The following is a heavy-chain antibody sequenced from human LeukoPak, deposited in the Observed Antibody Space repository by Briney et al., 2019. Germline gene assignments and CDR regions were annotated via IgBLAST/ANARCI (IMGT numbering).Heavy chain of an antibody. J-gene: IGHJ4*02. D-gene: IGHD3-22*01. Sequence: SETLSLTCVVSSGSISSSNWWSWVCQPPGKGLEWVGEISHNGLTKYNPSPKSRVTISVDKSKNQFSLKLSSVTAADTAVYYCARGLAGHIRTYYYDSSGYYRTPYFDYWGQGTLVTVSS. CDR1: SGSISSSNW. CDR2: ISHNGLT. CDR3: ARGLAGHIRTYYYDSSGYYRTPYFDY. V-gene: IGHV4-4*02.